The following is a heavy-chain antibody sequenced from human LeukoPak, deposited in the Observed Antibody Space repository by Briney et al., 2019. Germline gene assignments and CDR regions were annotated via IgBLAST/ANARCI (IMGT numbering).Heavy chain of an antibody. CDR2: ISSSSSYI. CDR1: GFTFSSYS. V-gene: IGHV3-21*01. J-gene: IGHJ4*02. D-gene: IGHD6-19*01. CDR3: ARGLAVPGFDGY. Sequence: GGSLRLSCAASGFTFSSYSMNWVRQAPGKGLEWVSSISSSSSYIYYADSVKGRFTISRDNAKNSLYLQMNSLRAEDTAVYYCARGLAVPGFDGYWGQGTLVTVCS.